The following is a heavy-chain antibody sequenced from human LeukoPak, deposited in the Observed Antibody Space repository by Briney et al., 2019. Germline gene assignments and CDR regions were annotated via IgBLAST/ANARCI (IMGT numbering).Heavy chain of an antibody. Sequence: GASVKVSCKASGGTFSSYAISWVRQAPGQGLEWMGGIFPIFGTANYAQKLQGRVTITADESTSTAYMELSSLRSEDTAVYYCAREYQRYSYGQYFDYWGQGTLVTVSS. J-gene: IGHJ4*02. CDR1: GGTFSSYA. V-gene: IGHV1-69*13. CDR2: IFPIFGTA. D-gene: IGHD5-18*01. CDR3: AREYQRYSYGQYFDY.